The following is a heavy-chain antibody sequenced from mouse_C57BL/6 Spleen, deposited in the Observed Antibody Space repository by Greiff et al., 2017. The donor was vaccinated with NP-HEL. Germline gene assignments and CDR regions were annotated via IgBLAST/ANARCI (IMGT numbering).Heavy chain of an antibody. J-gene: IGHJ3*01. Sequence: QVQLQQPGAELVKPGASVKLSCKASGYTFTSYWMHWVKQRPGQGLEWIGMIHPNSGSTNYNEKFKSKATLTVDKSSSTAYMQLSSLTSEDSAVYYCAREKGGDYLWLAYWGQGTLVTVSA. V-gene: IGHV1-64*01. CDR1: GYTFTSYW. D-gene: IGHD2-4*01. CDR3: AREKGGDYLWLAY. CDR2: IHPNSGST.